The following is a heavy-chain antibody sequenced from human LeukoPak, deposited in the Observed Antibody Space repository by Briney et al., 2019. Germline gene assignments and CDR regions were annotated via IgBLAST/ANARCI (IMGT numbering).Heavy chain of an antibody. J-gene: IGHJ4*02. CDR1: GFTFSSYG. V-gene: IGHV3-30*18. Sequence: GGSLRLSCAASGFTFSSYGMHWVRQAPGKGLEWVAVISYDGSNKYYADSVKGRFTIFGDNSKNTLYLQMNSLRAEDTAVYYCAKDYTTVTPYYFDYWGQGTLVTVSS. CDR2: ISYDGSNK. D-gene: IGHD4-17*01. CDR3: AKDYTTVTPYYFDY.